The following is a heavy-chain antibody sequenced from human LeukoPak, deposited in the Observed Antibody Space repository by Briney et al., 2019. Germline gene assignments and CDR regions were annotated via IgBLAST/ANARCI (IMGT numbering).Heavy chain of an antibody. CDR3: AREGGYSSSSFDY. Sequence: SETLSLTCTVSGGSISSGDYYWSWIRQPPGKGLEWIGYIYYSGSTYYNPSLKSRVTISVDRSKNQFSLKLSSVTAADTAVYYCAREGGYSSSSFDYWGQGTLVTVSS. V-gene: IGHV4-30-4*01. CDR1: GGSISSGDYY. D-gene: IGHD6-6*01. CDR2: IYYSGST. J-gene: IGHJ4*02.